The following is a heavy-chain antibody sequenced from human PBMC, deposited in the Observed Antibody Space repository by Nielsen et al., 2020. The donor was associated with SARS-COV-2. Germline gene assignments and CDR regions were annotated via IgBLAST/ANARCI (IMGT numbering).Heavy chain of an antibody. CDR1: GFTFSNYW. CDR2: IKEDGSEK. V-gene: IGHV3-7*03. Sequence: GESLKISCAASGFTFSNYWMTWVRQAPGKGLEWVANIKEDGSEKYYVDPVKGRFTISRDNAKNSLYLQMNSLRAEDTAVYFCARRNGMDVWGQGTTVTVSS. CDR3: ARRNGMDV. J-gene: IGHJ6*02.